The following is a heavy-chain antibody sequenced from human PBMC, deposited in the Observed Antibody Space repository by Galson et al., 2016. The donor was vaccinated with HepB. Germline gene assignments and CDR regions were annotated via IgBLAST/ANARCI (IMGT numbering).Heavy chain of an antibody. CDR2: IRYDGNNK. J-gene: IGHJ3*02. CDR1: GFTFSSHD. CDR3: ARVGAPYYDSWSGRGAFDI. D-gene: IGHD3-3*01. V-gene: IGHV3-33*01. Sequence: SLRLSCAASGFTFSSHDMHWVRQAPGKGLEWVAVIRYDGNNKYFADSAKGRFTISRDNTKNTLYLQMNSLRAEDTAVYYCARVGAPYYDSWSGRGAFDIWGQGTMVTVSS.